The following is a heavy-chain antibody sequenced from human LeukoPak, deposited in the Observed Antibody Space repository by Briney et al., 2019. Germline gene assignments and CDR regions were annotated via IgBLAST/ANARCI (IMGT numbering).Heavy chain of an antibody. CDR1: GFIFSSFD. J-gene: IGHJ4*02. Sequence: GGSVRLSCAASGFIFSSFDMNWVRQAPGKGLEWVSYISPTCDIYYSDSVRGRFTISRDNAKNSLYLQMNSLRDEDTAVYYCARDHNWGFDYWGQGTLVAVSS. D-gene: IGHD7-27*01. CDR2: ISPTCDI. V-gene: IGHV3-48*02. CDR3: ARDHNWGFDY.